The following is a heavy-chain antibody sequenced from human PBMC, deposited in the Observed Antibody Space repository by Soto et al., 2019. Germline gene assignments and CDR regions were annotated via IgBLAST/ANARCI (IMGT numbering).Heavy chain of an antibody. CDR1: GGSFSGYY. CDR2: INHSGST. Sequence: SETLSLTCAVYGGSFSGYYWSWIRQPPGKGLEWIGEINHSGSTNYNPSLKSRVTISVDTSKNQFSLKLSSVTAADTAVYYCAREVIVAYYYYGMDVWGQGTTVT. CDR3: AREVIVAYYYYGMDV. D-gene: IGHD5-12*01. V-gene: IGHV4-34*01. J-gene: IGHJ6*02.